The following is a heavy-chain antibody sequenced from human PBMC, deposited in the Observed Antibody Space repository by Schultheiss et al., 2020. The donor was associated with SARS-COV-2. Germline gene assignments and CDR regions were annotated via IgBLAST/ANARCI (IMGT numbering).Heavy chain of an antibody. CDR3: ARGQRRPVWWFDP. CDR1: GGSISSGSYY. CDR2: IYTSGST. D-gene: IGHD3-16*01. V-gene: IGHV4-61*02. J-gene: IGHJ5*02. Sequence: SQTLSLTCTVSGGSISSGSYYWSWIRQPAGKGLERIGRIYTSGSTNYNPSLKSRVTISVDTSKNQFSLKLSSVTAADTAVYYCARGQRRPVWWFDPWGQGTLVTVSS.